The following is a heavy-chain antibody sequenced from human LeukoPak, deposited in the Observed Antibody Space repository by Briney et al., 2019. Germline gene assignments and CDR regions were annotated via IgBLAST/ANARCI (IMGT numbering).Heavy chain of an antibody. CDR1: GDSITTNRYW. CDR3: ARRGIWDLQIGNWFDP. Sequence: PSETLSLTCSISGDSITTNRYWWGWIRQSPGKVLEGIGSIYSSGNSYYNPALKTRATISPDTSKNQYSLRLPSVTAADTAIYYCARRGIWDLQIGNWFDPWGQGILVIVSS. V-gene: IGHV4-39*01. CDR2: IYSSGNS. D-gene: IGHD3-16*01. J-gene: IGHJ5*02.